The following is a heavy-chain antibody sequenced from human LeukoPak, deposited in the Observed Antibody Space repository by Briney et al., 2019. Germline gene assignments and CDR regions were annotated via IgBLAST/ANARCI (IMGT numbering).Heavy chain of an antibody. V-gene: IGHV1-2*02. CDR3: ARGVAATGGRWFDP. J-gene: IGHJ5*02. CDR2: INPQSGST. D-gene: IGHD2-15*01. Sequence: ASVKVSCKASGYTFTGYYMHWVRQAPGQGLEWMGWINPQSGSTNYAQRFQGRVTMTRDTSINTAYMELSNLISDDTAVYYCARGVAATGGRWFDPWGQGTLVTVSS. CDR1: GYTFTGYY.